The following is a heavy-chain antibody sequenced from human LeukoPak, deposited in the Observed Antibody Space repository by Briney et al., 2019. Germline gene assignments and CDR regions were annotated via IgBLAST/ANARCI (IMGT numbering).Heavy chain of an antibody. CDR3: ARDITWFGELLPSGMDV. CDR2: INPSGGST. D-gene: IGHD3-10*01. CDR1: GYTFTSYY. V-gene: IGHV1-46*01. Sequence: GASVKVSCKASGYTFTSYYTHWVRQAPGQGLEWMGIINPSGGSTSYAQKFQGRVTMTRDTSTSTVYMELSSLRSEDTAVYYCARDITWFGELLPSGMDVWGQGTTVTASS. J-gene: IGHJ6*02.